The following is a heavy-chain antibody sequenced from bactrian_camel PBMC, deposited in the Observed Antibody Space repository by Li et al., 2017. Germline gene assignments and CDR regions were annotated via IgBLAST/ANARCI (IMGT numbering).Heavy chain of an antibody. V-gene: IGHV3S40*01. D-gene: IGHD5*01. CDR2: IASDGGRT. CDR3: AARQPCRVWLGYEDPGEYKI. CDR1: SNGR. Sequence: DVQLVESGGALVQPGGSLRLSCTGISNGRMSWVRQAPGEGLEWVSAIASDGGRTHYADSVKGRFTISRDNAKATLYLQLNSLKTEDTAMYYCAARQPCRVWLGYEDPGEYKIWGQGTQVTVS. J-gene: IGHJ4*01.